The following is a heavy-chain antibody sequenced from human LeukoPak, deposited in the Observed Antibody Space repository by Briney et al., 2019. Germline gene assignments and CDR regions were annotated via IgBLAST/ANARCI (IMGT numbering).Heavy chain of an antibody. Sequence: GGSLRLSCAASGSTFSSYSTNWVRQAPGKGLEWVSYISSASNTIYYADSVKGRFTISRDNAKNSLYLQMNSLRAEDTAMYYCARDGWFGDYNWFDPWGQGTLVTVSS. CDR3: ARDGWFGDYNWFDP. J-gene: IGHJ5*02. CDR1: GSTFSSYS. D-gene: IGHD3-10*01. V-gene: IGHV3-48*01. CDR2: ISSASNTI.